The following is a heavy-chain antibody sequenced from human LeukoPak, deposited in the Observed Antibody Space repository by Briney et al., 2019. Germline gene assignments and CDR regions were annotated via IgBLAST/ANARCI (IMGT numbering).Heavy chain of an antibody. D-gene: IGHD3-22*01. Sequence: PGGSLRLSCAASGFTVSSNYMSWVRQAPGKGLEWVSVIYSGGSTYYADSVKGRFTISRDNSKNTLYLQMNSLRAEDTAVYYCARDPAYYYDSSGSFDYWGQGTLVTVSS. V-gene: IGHV3-66*01. CDR1: GFTVSSNY. J-gene: IGHJ4*02. CDR3: ARDPAYYYDSSGSFDY. CDR2: IYSGGST.